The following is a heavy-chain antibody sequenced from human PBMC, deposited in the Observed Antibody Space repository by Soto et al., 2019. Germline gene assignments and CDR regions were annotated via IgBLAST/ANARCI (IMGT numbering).Heavy chain of an antibody. V-gene: IGHV3-33*08. CDR2: IWYDGSNK. CDR3: AREVDCSSTSCYYYYYGMDV. D-gene: IGHD2-2*01. CDR1: GFTFGSYG. Sequence: GESLRLSCAASGFTFGSYGMHWVRQAPGKGLEWVAVIWYDGSNKYYADSVKGRFTISRDNSKNTLYLQMNSLRAEDTAVYYCAREVDCSSTSCYYYYYGMDVWGQGTTVTVSS. J-gene: IGHJ6*02.